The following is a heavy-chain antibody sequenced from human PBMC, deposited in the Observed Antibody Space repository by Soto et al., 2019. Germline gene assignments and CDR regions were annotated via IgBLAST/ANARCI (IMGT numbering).Heavy chain of an antibody. CDR2: TYHNGNT. Sequence: SETLSLTCAVSGGSISSSNWWSWVRQSPGKGLEWIGETYHNGNTNYNPSLKSRVTISVDKSKNQISLKLNSVTAADTAVYYCARLGDNFYYGIEVWGQGTTVTVSS. CDR1: GGSISSSNW. V-gene: IGHV4-4*02. CDR3: ARLGDNFYYGIEV. J-gene: IGHJ6*02.